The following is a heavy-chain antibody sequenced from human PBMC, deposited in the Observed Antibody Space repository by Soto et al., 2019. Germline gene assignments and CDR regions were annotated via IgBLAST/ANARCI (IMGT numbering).Heavy chain of an antibody. D-gene: IGHD3-9*01. CDR3: ARFGVGILTGYSRNYFDY. CDR1: GGSFSGYY. CDR2: INHSGST. J-gene: IGHJ4*02. V-gene: IGHV4-34*01. Sequence: PSETLSLTCAVYGGSFSGYYWSWIRQPPGKGLEWIGEINHSGSTNYNPSLKSRVTISVDTSKNQFSLKLSSVTAADTAVYYCARFGVGILTGYSRNYFDYWGQGTLVTVSS.